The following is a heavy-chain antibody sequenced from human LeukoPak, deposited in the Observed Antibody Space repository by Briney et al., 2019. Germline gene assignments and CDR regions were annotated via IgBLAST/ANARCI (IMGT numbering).Heavy chain of an antibody. CDR3: ARVQVYYDILTGYLYYFDY. D-gene: IGHD3-9*01. CDR2: ISSSSSYI. V-gene: IGHV3-21*01. J-gene: IGHJ4*02. Sequence: GGSLRLSCAASGFTFSSYSMNWVRQAPGKGLEWVSSISSSSSYIYYAASVKGRFTISRDNAKNSLYLQMNSLRAEDAAVYYCARVQVYYDILTGYLYYFDYWGQGSLVTVSS. CDR1: GFTFSSYS.